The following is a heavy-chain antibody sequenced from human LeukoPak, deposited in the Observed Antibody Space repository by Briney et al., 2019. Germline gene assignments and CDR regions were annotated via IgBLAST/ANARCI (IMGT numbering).Heavy chain of an antibody. CDR2: ISGGGSTI. V-gene: IGHV3-11*04. J-gene: IGHJ4*02. Sequence: PGGSLRLSCTASGFPFSDYYMTWIRQAPGKGLEWLSYISGGGSTIYYADSVKGRFTISRDNAKNSLYLQMNSLRAEDTAVYYCARERGRVPSDYWGQGTLVTVSS. CDR1: GFPFSDYY. CDR3: ARERGRVPSDY.